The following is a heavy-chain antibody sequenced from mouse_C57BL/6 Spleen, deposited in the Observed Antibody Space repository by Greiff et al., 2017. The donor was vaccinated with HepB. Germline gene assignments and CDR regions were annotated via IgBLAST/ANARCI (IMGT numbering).Heavy chain of an antibody. J-gene: IGHJ2*01. D-gene: IGHD3-2*02. Sequence: QVQLQQSGPELVKPGASVKLSCKASGYTFTSYDINWVKQRPGQGLEWIGWIYPRDGSTKYNEKFKGKATLTVATASSTAYMELHSLTSEDSAVYCCGRRQLRLRGYFDYWGQGTTLTVSS. CDR1: GYTFTSYD. V-gene: IGHV1-85*01. CDR2: IYPRDGST. CDR3: GRRQLRLRGYFDY.